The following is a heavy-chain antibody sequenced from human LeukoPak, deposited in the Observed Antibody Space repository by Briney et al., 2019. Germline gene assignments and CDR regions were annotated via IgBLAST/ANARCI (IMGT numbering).Heavy chain of an antibody. V-gene: IGHV4-38-2*02. D-gene: IGHD1-26*01. CDR3: ARESFSGSYSRYLDY. J-gene: IGHJ4*02. CDR2: IYHSGST. CDR1: GYSISSGYY. Sequence: PSETLSLTCTVSGYSISSGYYWGWIRQPPGKGLEWIGSIYHSGSTYHNPSLKSRVTISVDTSKNQFSLKLSSVTAADTAVYYCARESFSGSYSRYLDYWGQGTLVTVSS.